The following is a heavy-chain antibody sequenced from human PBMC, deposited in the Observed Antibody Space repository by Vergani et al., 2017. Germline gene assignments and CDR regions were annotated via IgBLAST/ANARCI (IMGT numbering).Heavy chain of an antibody. V-gene: IGHV4-4*09. J-gene: IGHJ4*02. CDR2: LYASGST. D-gene: IGHD5-18*01. CDR3: ARHLRGYSYGVFDY. Sequence: QVRLQESGPGLVKPSETLSLTCSVSGGSMSGYYWSWIRQSPEKGLEWIGSLYASGSTYYSPSLKSRVAISIDTSKNRFSLRLSSVTAADTAVYYCARHLRGYSYGVFDYWGQGREVTVSS. CDR1: GGSMSGYY.